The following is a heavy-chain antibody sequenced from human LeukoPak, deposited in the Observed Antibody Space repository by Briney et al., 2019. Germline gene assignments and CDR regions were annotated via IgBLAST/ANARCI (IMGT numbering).Heavy chain of an antibody. CDR2: ISGSGGST. CDR3: ARGDEVVAADYYYYMDV. V-gene: IGHV3-23*01. CDR1: GFTFSSYA. D-gene: IGHD2-15*01. J-gene: IGHJ6*03. Sequence: GGSLRLSCAASGFTFSSYAMSWVRQAPGKGLEWVSAISGSGGSTYYADSVKGRYTISRDNAKNSLYLQMNSLRAEDTAVYYCARGDEVVAADYYYYMDVWGKGTTVTISS.